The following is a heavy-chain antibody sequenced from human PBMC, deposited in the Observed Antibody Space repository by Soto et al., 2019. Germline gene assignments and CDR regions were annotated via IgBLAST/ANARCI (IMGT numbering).Heavy chain of an antibody. V-gene: IGHV3-15*01. CDR1: GVIFLNAW. J-gene: IGHJ1*01. Sequence: RRSRRLSSAPGGVIFLNAWTSWVRQAPGKGLEWVGLIKKKADGGTTDYAAPLKGRFTISRDDSKNTLYLQMSSLKTADTAVSYSMPHCRQWGLG. CDR2: IKKKADGGTT. CDR3: MPHCRQ.